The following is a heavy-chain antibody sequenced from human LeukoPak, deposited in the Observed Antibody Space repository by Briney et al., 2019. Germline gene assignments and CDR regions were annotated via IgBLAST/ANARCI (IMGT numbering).Heavy chain of an antibody. J-gene: IGHJ4*02. CDR1: GYTFTGYY. D-gene: IGHD3-22*01. V-gene: IGHV1-2*02. Sequence: ASVKVSCKASGYTFTGYYMHWVRQAPGQGLEWMGWINPNSGGTNYAQKFQGRVTMTRDTSISTAYMELSRLRSDDTAVYYCARDLRSNYYDSSGYYYSSINYWGQGTLVTVSS. CDR3: ARDLRSNYYDSSGYYYSSINY. CDR2: INPNSGGT.